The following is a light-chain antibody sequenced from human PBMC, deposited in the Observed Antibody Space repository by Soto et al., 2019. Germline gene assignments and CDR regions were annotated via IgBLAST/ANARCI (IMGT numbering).Light chain of an antibody. V-gene: IGLV2-8*01. CDR2: EVT. CDR1: SSDVGGYNY. Sequence: QSALTQPHSASGCPGQSVTISCTGTSSDVGGYNYVSWYQQYPGRAPKLMIYEVTKRPSGVPDRFSGSKSGNTASLTVSGLQAEDEADYYCSSYAASNNSYFVFGGGTKLTVL. J-gene: IGLJ3*02. CDR3: SSYAASNNSYFV.